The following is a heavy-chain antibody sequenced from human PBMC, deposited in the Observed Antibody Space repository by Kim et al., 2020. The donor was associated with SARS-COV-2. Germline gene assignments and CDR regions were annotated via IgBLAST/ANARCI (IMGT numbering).Heavy chain of an antibody. CDR3: ARARLGVVATIDTFDI. D-gene: IGHD5-12*01. J-gene: IGHJ3*02. Sequence: PSLKTLVTIAVDTYKNQCSLKLSSVTAADTAVYYCARARLGVVATIDTFDIWGQGTMVTVSS. V-gene: IGHV4-31*01.